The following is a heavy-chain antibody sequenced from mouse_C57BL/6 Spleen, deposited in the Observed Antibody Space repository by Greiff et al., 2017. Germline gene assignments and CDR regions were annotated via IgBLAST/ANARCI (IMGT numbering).Heavy chain of an antibody. CDR1: GYTFTSYW. J-gene: IGHJ4*01. D-gene: IGHD2-5*01. Sequence: QVQLQQPGAELVKPGASVKLSCKASGYTFTSYWMQWVKQRPGQGLEWIGEIDPSDSYTNYNQKFKGKATLTVDTSSITAYMQLSSLTSEDYAVYYCAREAYYSNYLYAMDYWGQGTSVTVSS. V-gene: IGHV1-50*01. CDR2: IDPSDSYT. CDR3: AREAYYSNYLYAMDY.